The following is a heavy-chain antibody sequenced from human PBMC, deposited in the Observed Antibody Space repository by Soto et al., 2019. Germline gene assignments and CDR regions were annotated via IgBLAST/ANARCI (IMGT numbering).Heavy chain of an antibody. CDR1: GFSLSTGGMC. Sequence: SGPTLVNPTQTLTLTCTFSGFSLSTGGMCVSWIRQPPGKALEWLALIDWDDDKYYSTSLKTRLTISKDTSKNQVVLTMTNMDPVDTATYYCARTTYYYGSGSYSTGDYWGQGTLVTVSS. D-gene: IGHD3-10*01. V-gene: IGHV2-70*01. CDR2: IDWDDDK. J-gene: IGHJ4*02. CDR3: ARTTYYYGSGSYSTGDY.